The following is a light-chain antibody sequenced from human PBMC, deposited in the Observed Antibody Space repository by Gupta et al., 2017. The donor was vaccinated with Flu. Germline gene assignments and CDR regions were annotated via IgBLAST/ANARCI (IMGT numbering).Light chain of an antibody. J-gene: IGKJ1*01. V-gene: IGKV3-20*01. Sequence: EIVLTQSPGTLSLSPGERATLSCRASQSISSGYLAWYQQKPGQAPRLLIYGASSRATGIPDRFSGSGSGTDFTLTISRREPEDVAVYYCQRYGSSPPWTFGPGTKVEI. CDR3: QRYGSSPPWT. CDR1: QSISSGY. CDR2: GAS.